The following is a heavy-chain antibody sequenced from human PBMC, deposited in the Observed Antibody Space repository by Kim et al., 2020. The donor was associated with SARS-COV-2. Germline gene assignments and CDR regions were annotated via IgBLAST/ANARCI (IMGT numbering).Heavy chain of an antibody. D-gene: IGHD2-15*01. CDR1: GYTSGTYA. Sequence: ASVKVSCKTSGYTSGTYAVHWVRQASGQRLEWMGWIKAGNDYTRYSQNFQGRLSITRDTSASTVYMELSSLRSEDTAVYYCARDTCSDGSCYSLDNWGQGTLVTVSS. CDR2: IKAGNDYT. J-gene: IGHJ4*02. V-gene: IGHV1-3*01. CDR3: ARDTCSDGSCYSLDN.